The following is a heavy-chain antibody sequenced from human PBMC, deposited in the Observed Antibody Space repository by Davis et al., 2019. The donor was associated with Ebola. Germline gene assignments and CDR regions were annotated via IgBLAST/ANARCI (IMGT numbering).Heavy chain of an antibody. CDR2: ISAYNGNT. J-gene: IGHJ4*02. Sequence: ASVTVSCKASGYTFTSYGISWVRQAPGQGLEWMGWISAYNGNTNYAQKLQGRVTMTTDTSTSTAYMELSSLRSEDTAVYYCATWDGDSYDYWGQGTLVTVSS. CDR1: GYTFTSYG. V-gene: IGHV1-18*01. D-gene: IGHD4-17*01. CDR3: ATWDGDSYDY.